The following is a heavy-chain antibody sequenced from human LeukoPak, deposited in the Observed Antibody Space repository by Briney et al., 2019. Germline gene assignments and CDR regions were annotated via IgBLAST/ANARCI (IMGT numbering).Heavy chain of an antibody. J-gene: IGHJ3*02. Sequence: KPSETLSLTCTVCGGSICSDYWSWIRQPPGKGLEWIGYIYYSGSTNYNPSLKSRVTISVDTSKNQFSLKLSSVTAADTAVDYCARRDDIWGQGTMVTVSS. CDR1: GGSICSDY. V-gene: IGHV4-59*08. CDR2: IYYSGST. CDR3: ARRDDI.